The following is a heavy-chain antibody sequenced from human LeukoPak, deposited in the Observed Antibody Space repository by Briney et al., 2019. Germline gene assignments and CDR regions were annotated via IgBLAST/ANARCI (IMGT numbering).Heavy chain of an antibody. J-gene: IGHJ4*02. V-gene: IGHV3-48*03. D-gene: IGHD4-23*01. CDR3: AKSPVVHAADYFDY. CDR2: IRSSGNTI. CDR1: GFTFSSYE. Sequence: GGSLRLSCAASGFTFSSYEFNWVRQAPGKGLEWVSYIRSSGNTIYYADSVKGRFTISRDNSKNTLYLQMNSLRAEDTALYYCAKSPVVHAADYFDYWGQGTLVTVSS.